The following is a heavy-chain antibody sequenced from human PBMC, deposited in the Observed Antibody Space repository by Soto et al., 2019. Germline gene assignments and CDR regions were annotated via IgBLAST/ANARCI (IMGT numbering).Heavy chain of an antibody. Sequence: GGSLRLSCAASGFTFSSYAMSWVRQAPGKGLEWVSAISGSGGSTYYADSVKGRFTISRDNSKDTLYLQMNSLRAEDTAVYYCAKDSGYYYDSSGYLLSGYWAQRTLVTVSS. CDR2: ISGSGGST. D-gene: IGHD3-22*01. CDR1: GFTFSSYA. J-gene: IGHJ4*02. V-gene: IGHV3-23*01. CDR3: AKDSGYYYDSSGYLLSGY.